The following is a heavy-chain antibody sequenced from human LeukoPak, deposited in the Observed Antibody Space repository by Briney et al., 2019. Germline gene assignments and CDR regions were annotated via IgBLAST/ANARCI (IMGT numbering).Heavy chain of an antibody. Sequence: GESLRLSCAASQFTFTTYWMSWVRQAPGKGLEWVANINQDGTEKYYVDSVKGRFTISRDNAQNSLYLQMNSLRVEDTAVYYCAKVAKYYYGSETYYFFEHWGQGTPVTASS. CDR3: AKVAKYYYGSETYYFFEH. J-gene: IGHJ4*02. CDR1: QFTFTTYW. D-gene: IGHD3-10*01. V-gene: IGHV3-7*01. CDR2: INQDGTEK.